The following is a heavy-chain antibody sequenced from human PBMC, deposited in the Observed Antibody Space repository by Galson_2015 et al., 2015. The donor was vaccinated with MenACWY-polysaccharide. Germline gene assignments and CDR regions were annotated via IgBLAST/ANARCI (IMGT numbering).Heavy chain of an antibody. J-gene: IGHJ4*02. Sequence: SLRLSCAASGLRFSGSGMHWVRQAPGKGLEWVAVIQYDGSNKVYVDSVKGRFTISRDNSKGTLHLQMDSLRAEDTAVYYCVKGGWADNWGQGTLVTVSS. D-gene: IGHD1-26*01. CDR2: IQYDGSNK. CDR3: VKGGWADN. CDR1: GLRFSGSG. V-gene: IGHV3-33*03.